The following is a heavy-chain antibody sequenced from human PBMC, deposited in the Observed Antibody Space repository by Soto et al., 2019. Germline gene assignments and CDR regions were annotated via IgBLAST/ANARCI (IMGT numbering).Heavy chain of an antibody. Sequence: AGSLRLSCAASGFNVSGDYMTWVRQAPGKGLERVSVIFSTGGTYYADSVKGRFTISRDNSKNTLDLQMNSLRDEDSAIYYCARARIVANFYIHYGMDISGPGTTVTVYS. CDR2: IFSTGGT. D-gene: IGHD5-12*01. CDR1: GFNVSGDY. J-gene: IGHJ6*02. V-gene: IGHV3-53*01. CDR3: ARARIVANFYIHYGMDI.